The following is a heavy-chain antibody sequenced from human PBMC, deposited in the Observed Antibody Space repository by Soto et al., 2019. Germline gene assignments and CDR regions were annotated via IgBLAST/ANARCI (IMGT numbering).Heavy chain of an antibody. CDR3: TRGGAENKSVSRLAS. V-gene: IGHV1-69*02. J-gene: IGHJ1*01. CDR1: GGSFNSYT. CDR2: IIPFANIA. D-gene: IGHD3-9*01. Sequence: QVLLVQSGAEVKKPGSSVKVSCKPSGGSFNSYTFNWVRQAPGQGLEWLGSIIPFANIANYAEAFQDRVTFYAEKSATTVYRELRSLTAEDTACYYCTRGGAENKSVSRLASGGQGNVVRVSP.